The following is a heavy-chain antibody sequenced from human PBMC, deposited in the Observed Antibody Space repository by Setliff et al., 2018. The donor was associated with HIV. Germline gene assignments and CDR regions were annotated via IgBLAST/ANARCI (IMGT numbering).Heavy chain of an antibody. J-gene: IGHJ6*03. CDR2: INPNSGGT. CDR1: GYTFTNYY. Sequence: GASVKVSCKASGYTFTNYYMHWVRQAPGQGLEWMGWINPNSGGTNYAQKFQGRVTMTRDTSISTAYMELSRLRSDDTAVYYCAKGRYSSGANYYYYYMDVWGKGTTVTVSS. D-gene: IGHD6-19*01. CDR3: AKGRYSSGANYYYYYMDV. V-gene: IGHV1-2*02.